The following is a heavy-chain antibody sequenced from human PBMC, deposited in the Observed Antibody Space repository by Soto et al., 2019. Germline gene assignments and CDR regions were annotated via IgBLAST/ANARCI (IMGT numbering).Heavy chain of an antibody. CDR1: GYTFTSYG. Sequence: QVQLVQSGAEVKKPGASVKVSCKASGYTFTSYGISWVRQAPGQGLEWMGWISASNGNTNYAQKLQGRVTMTTDTSTSTAYMELRSLRSDDTAVYYCARDPARGLRGDTFDIWGQGTMVTVSS. CDR2: ISASNGNT. D-gene: IGHD3-16*01. J-gene: IGHJ3*02. CDR3: ARDPARGLRGDTFDI. V-gene: IGHV1-18*01.